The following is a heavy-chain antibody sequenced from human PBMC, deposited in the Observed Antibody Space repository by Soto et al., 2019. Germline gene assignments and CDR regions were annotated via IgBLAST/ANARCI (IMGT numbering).Heavy chain of an antibody. CDR2: ISGSGGST. Sequence: EVQLLESGGGLVQPGGSLRLSCAASGFTFSSYAMSWVRQATGKGLEWVSAISGSGGSTYYADSVKGRFTISRDNYKNTLYLQMNSLRAEDTAVYYCAKVSMIVVVIPFDDWGQGTLVTVSS. CDR1: GFTFSSYA. D-gene: IGHD3-22*01. V-gene: IGHV3-23*01. J-gene: IGHJ4*02. CDR3: AKVSMIVVVIPFDD.